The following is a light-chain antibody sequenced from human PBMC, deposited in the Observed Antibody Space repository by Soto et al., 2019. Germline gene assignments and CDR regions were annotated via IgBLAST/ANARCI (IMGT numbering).Light chain of an antibody. Sequence: QSVLTQPASVSGSPGQSIAISCNGTSSDVGSYNSVSWYQQFPGKAPKLILSAVTNRPSGVSNRYSGSKSRNTASLTISGLQAEDVADYFCSSYTTSATLVFGVGTKLTVL. CDR3: SSYTTSATLV. V-gene: IGLV2-14*01. J-gene: IGLJ2*01. CDR1: SSDVGSYNS. CDR2: AVT.